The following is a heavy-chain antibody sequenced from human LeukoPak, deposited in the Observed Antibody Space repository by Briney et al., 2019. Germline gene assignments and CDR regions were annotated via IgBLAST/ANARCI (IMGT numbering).Heavy chain of an antibody. CDR1: GCSISSGGYY. Sequence: SETLSLTCTVSGCSISSGGYYWSWIRQHPGKGLEWIGYIYYSGITYYNPSLKSRFTISVDTSKNQFSLKLNSVTAADTAVYYCAREGVLRYYFDYWGQGTLVTVSS. CDR2: IYYSGIT. V-gene: IGHV4-31*03. J-gene: IGHJ4*02. D-gene: IGHD3-9*01. CDR3: AREGVLRYYFDY.